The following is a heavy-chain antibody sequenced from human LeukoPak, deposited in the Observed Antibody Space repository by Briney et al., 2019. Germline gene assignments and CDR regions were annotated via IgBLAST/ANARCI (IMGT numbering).Heavy chain of an antibody. CDR1: GFTFSAYE. D-gene: IGHD4-23*01. CDR2: IGSSGGTV. CDR3: ARDTLEYSNSPDALDI. J-gene: IGHJ3*02. V-gene: IGHV3-48*03. Sequence: GGSLRLSCAASGFTFSAYEMNWVRQAPGKGLEWVSYIGSSGGTVYYADSVKGRFTISRDNAKNSLYMQMESLRDEDTAIYYCARDTLEYSNSPDALDIWGQGTMVTVSS.